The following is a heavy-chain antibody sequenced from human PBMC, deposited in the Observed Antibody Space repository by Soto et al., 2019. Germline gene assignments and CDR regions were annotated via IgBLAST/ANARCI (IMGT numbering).Heavy chain of an antibody. Sequence: SETLSLTCAVSGYSISSGYYWGWIRQPPGKGLEWIGSIYHSGSTYYNPSLKSRVTISVDTSKNQFSLKLSSVTAADTAVYYCARDSGYSSGWYVGYFDYWGQGTMVTVYS. CDR2: IYHSGST. CDR3: ARDSGYSSGWYVGYFDY. CDR1: GYSISSGYY. V-gene: IGHV4-38-2*02. J-gene: IGHJ4*02. D-gene: IGHD6-19*01.